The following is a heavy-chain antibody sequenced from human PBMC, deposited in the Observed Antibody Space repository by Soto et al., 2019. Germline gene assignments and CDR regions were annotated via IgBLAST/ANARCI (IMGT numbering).Heavy chain of an antibody. CDR3: AADWSNRPFDF. D-gene: IGHD3-3*01. CDR1: GFTLTSAD. J-gene: IGHJ4*02. CDR2: IVGGSGST. V-gene: IGHV1-58*01. Sequence: QMQLVQSGPEVKKPGTSVKVSCKASGFTLTSADVQWVRQTRGQRLEWIGWIVGGSGSTNYAQQFQGRLAIIRDMSTSTVYMELSSLRSEDTAVYYCAADWSNRPFDFWDQGTLVTVSS.